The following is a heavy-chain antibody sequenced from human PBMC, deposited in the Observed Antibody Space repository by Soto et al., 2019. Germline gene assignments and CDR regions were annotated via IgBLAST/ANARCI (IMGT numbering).Heavy chain of an antibody. CDR3: ARGRLLEWLLSPIFDY. Sequence: PGGSLSLSCAASGFTISSFHMDWVRQAPGKGLEWVAVIWFDGSNEYYVDSVDGRFTISRDNSKNTLYLEMNSLRVEDTAVYYCARGRLLEWLLSPIFDYWGQGISVTVSS. CDR1: GFTISSFH. CDR2: IWFDGSNE. V-gene: IGHV3-33*01. J-gene: IGHJ4*02. D-gene: IGHD3-3*01.